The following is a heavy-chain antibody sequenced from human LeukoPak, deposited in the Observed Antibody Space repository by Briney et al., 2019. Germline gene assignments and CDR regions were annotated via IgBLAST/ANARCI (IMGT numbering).Heavy chain of an antibody. D-gene: IGHD6-13*01. CDR2: IYTSGST. V-gene: IGHV4-4*07. J-gene: IGHJ4*02. Sequence: SETLSLTCTVSGGSISSYYWCWIWQPDRQGLGWVGRIYTSGSTNYNPSLKSRVTMSVDTSKNQFSLKLSSVTAADTAVYYCAREIAAAGTIDCWGQGTLVTVSS. CDR1: GGSISSYY. CDR3: AREIAAAGTIDC.